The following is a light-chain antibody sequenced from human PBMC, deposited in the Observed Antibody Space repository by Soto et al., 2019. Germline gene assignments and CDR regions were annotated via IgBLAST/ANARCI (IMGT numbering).Light chain of an antibody. V-gene: IGKV3-20*01. CDR1: QSVSSNN. J-gene: IGKJ3*01. Sequence: EIVLTQSPGTLSLSPGERATLSCRASQSVSSNNLAWYQQRPGQAPRVVIYGASTRATGIPERFSGSGSGTDFTLTIGRLEPEDFAVYYCQQYGRSPFTFGPGTKVDSK. CDR3: QQYGRSPFT. CDR2: GAS.